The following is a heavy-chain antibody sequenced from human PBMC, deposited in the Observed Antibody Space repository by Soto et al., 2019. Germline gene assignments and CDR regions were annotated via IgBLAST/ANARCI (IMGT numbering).Heavy chain of an antibody. J-gene: IGHJ4*02. V-gene: IGHV5-51*01. D-gene: IGHD3-22*01. Sequence: EVQLVQSGAEVKKPGESLKISCKASGYTFTSYWIGWVRQMPGKGLEWMGIIYPSNSETRFSPSFQGQVTLSADKSIFAAYLQWSSLKASDTAIYYCARQAYHYDTYSFGYWGQGTLVSVSP. CDR1: GYTFTSYW. CDR2: IYPSNSET. CDR3: ARQAYHYDTYSFGY.